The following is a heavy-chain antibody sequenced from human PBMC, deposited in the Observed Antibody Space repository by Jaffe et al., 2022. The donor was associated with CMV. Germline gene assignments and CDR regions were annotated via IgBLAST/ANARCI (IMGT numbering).Heavy chain of an antibody. D-gene: IGHD1-26*01. Sequence: QLQLQESGPGLVKPSETLSLICTVSGGSITRTTYYWGWIRQPPGKGQEWIGSIQSSGSTYYTPSLKSRVTISLDASKNQFSLNLSSVTAADTAVYYCAVTKLTVNMGRGWFDPWGQGTRVTVSS. CDR2: IQSSGST. V-gene: IGHV4-39*01. J-gene: IGHJ5*02. CDR3: AVTKLTVNMGRGWFDP. CDR1: GGSITRTTYY.